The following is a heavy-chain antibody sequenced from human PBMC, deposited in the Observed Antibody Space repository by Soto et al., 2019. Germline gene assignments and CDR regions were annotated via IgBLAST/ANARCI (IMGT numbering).Heavy chain of an antibody. D-gene: IGHD2-21*02. CDR2: IWYDGSNK. J-gene: IGHJ4*02. CDR1: GFTFSSYG. V-gene: IGHV3-33*01. Sequence: QVQLVESGGGVVQPGGSLRLSCAASGFTFSSYGMHWVRQAPGKGLEWVAVIWYDGSNKYYADSVKGRFTISRDNSKNTLYLQMNSRRAEDTAVYYCARGGLTDYFDYWGQGTLVTVSS. CDR3: ARGGLTDYFDY.